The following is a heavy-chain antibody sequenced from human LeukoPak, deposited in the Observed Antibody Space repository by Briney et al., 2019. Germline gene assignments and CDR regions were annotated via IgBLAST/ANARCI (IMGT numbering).Heavy chain of an antibody. Sequence: GGSLRLSCAASGFTFSSYWMGWVRQAPGKGPEWVAHIKEDGSEKYYVDSVKGRFTMFRGNAKNSLYLQMNSLRAEDTALYYCARDLGYCSGRACYSVFDYWGQGTLVTVAS. J-gene: IGHJ4*02. CDR3: ARDLGYCSGRACYSVFDY. V-gene: IGHV3-7*01. CDR1: GFTFSSYW. D-gene: IGHD2-15*01. CDR2: IKEDGSEK.